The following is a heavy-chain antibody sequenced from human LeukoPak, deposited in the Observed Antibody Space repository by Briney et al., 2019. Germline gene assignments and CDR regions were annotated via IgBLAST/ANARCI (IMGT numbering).Heavy chain of an antibody. Sequence: HPGGSLRLSCAASGFTFSSYEMNWVRQAPGKGLEWVSYISSSGSTIYYADSVKGRFTISRDNAKNSLYLQMNSLRAEDTAVYYCARGNQLAYYFDYWGQGTLVTVSS. D-gene: IGHD2-2*01. CDR2: ISSSGSTI. V-gene: IGHV3-48*03. J-gene: IGHJ4*02. CDR3: ARGNQLAYYFDY. CDR1: GFTFSSYE.